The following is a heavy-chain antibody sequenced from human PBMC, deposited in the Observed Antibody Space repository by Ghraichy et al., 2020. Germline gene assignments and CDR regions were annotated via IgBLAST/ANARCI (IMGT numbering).Heavy chain of an antibody. CDR2: IYWNDHK. J-gene: IGHJ3*01. CDR3: AHRLSVIYYHPSTLNLGPHLPLDG. Sequence: SGPTLVKPTQTLTLTCTFSGFSLSTSGVGVGWIRQSPGKALEWLALIYWNDHKRYSPSLKNRLTISKGTSENQVVLTMTTVDPVDTATYYCAHRLSVIYYHPSTLNLGPHLPLDGWGPGPMLTVS. D-gene: IGHD3-22*01. CDR1: GFSLSTSGVG. V-gene: IGHV2-5*01.